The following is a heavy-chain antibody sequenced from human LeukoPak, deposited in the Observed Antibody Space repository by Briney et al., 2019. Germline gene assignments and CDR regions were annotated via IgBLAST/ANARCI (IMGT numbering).Heavy chain of an antibody. CDR2: IYTSGST. CDR1: GGSISSYH. CDR3: ARHPTGGACCSITSCFVFGEFYFDY. Sequence: KPSETLSLTCTVSGGSISSYHWSWIRQPPGDGLEWIGYIYTSGSTNYNPSLKSRVTISVDTSKNQFSLKLRSVTAAGTAVYSCARHPTGGACCSITSCFVFGEFYFDYWGQGTLVIVSS. J-gene: IGHJ4*02. V-gene: IGHV4-4*09. D-gene: IGHD2-2*01.